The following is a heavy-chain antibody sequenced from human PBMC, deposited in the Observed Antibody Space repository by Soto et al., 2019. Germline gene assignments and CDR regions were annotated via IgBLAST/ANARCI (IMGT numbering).Heavy chain of an antibody. CDR1: GGTFSIYT. CDR2: VLPFLDIT. J-gene: IGHJ4*02. CDR3: ARDMDNSNWPNFDS. D-gene: IGHD6-13*01. V-gene: IGHV1-69*02. Sequence: QVQLVQSGSEVKKPGSSVRVSCKTSGGTFSIYTISWVRQAPGQGLEWMGRVLPFLDITSYSQRFQGRVTITADRATTTAYMELSSLRSEDTAVYYCARDMDNSNWPNFDSWGQGTLVTVSS.